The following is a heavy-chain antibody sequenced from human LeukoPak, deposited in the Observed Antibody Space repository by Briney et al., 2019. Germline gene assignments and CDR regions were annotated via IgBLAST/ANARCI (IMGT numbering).Heavy chain of an antibody. D-gene: IGHD3-10*01. V-gene: IGHV1-2*02. CDR2: INPNSGGT. J-gene: IGHJ5*02. CDR1: GYTFTGYY. CDR3: ARDPRYMVRGVIGDWFDP. Sequence: ASVKVSCKASGYTFTGYYMHWVRQAPGQGLEWMGWINPNSGGTNYAQKFQGRVTMTGDTSISTAYMELSRLRSDDTAVYYCARDPRYMVRGVIGDWFDPWGQGTLVTVSS.